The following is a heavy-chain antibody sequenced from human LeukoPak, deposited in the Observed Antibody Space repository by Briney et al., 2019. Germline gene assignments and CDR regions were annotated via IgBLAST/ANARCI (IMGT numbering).Heavy chain of an antibody. CDR3: ARDLAPEILLYSGSYTAFDY. Sequence: ASVKVSCKASGYTFTRYGMSWVRQAPGQGLEWKGWISAYNGNTKYAQKLQGRVTMTTDTSTSTAYMELRSLRSDDTAVYYCARDLAPEILLYSGSYTAFDYWGQGTLVTVSS. CDR2: ISAYNGNT. D-gene: IGHD1-26*01. J-gene: IGHJ4*02. V-gene: IGHV1-18*01. CDR1: GYTFTRYG.